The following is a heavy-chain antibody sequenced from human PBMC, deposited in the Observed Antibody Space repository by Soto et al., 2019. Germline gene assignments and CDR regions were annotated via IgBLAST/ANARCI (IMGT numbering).Heavy chain of an antibody. CDR2: MSYDGTNQ. V-gene: IGHV3-30-3*01. D-gene: IGHD3-9*01. CDR3: ARYNFLDHTGYYFDL. CDR1: GLTFNSYA. J-gene: IGHJ4*02. Sequence: QVQLVESGGGVVQPGRSLRLSCAASGLTFNSYAMHWVRQAPGRGLEWVALMSYDGTNQYYTDSVKGRFTISRDNFKSTLYLQMNSLRAEDTAVYYCARYNFLDHTGYYFDLWGQGTLVTVSS.